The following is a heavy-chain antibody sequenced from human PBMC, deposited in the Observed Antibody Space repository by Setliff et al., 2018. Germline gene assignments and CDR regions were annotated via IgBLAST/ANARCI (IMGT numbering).Heavy chain of an antibody. CDR3: SRDLQGSGDYVVDY. CDR2: IKKDGSIK. V-gene: IGHV3-7*01. CDR1: GFTFTNAW. J-gene: IGHJ4*02. Sequence: GGSLRLSCAASGFTFTNAWMSWVRQAPGKGLEWVANIKKDGSIKYYLDSVRGRFTISRDNAENSLTLQMNSLRVEDTAVYYCSRDLQGSGDYVVDYWGQGTLVTVSS. D-gene: IGHD4-17*01.